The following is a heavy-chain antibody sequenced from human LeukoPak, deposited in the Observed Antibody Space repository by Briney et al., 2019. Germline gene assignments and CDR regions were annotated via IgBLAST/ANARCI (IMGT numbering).Heavy chain of an antibody. D-gene: IGHD1-1*01. CDR2: IYHSGGT. J-gene: IGHJ4*02. CDR3: TRVGDWNDLGY. V-gene: IGHV4-59*01. Sequence: PSETLSLTWTAAGGSISGYYWSWIRQPPGKRLEWIGYIYHSGGTNYNPSLKSRVTISVDTSKNQFSLNLRSVTAADTAVYYCTRVGDWNDLGYWGQGALVTVSS. CDR1: GGSISGYY.